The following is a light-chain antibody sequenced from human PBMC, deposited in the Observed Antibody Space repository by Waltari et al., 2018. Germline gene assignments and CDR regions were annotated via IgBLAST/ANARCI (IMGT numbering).Light chain of an antibody. Sequence: QSALTQPASVSGSPGQSITISCTGSSSAVDYVPWYQQFPGKAPKFLIYDVNRRPSGVSNRFSGSKSGSTASLTISGLQPQDEADYYCTSYADIIPVVFGGGTKLTVL. CDR3: TSYADIIPVV. CDR2: DVN. J-gene: IGLJ2*01. V-gene: IGLV2-14*03. CDR1: SSAVDY.